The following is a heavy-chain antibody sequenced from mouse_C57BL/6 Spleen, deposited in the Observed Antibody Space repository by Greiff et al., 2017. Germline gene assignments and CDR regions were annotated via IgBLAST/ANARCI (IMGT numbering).Heavy chain of an antibody. CDR3: ARDYSNLFDY. V-gene: IGHV1-19*01. J-gene: IGHJ2*01. D-gene: IGHD2-5*01. CDR1: GYTFTDYY. Sequence: VQLKQSGPVLVKPGASVKMSCKASGYTFTDYYMNWVKQSHGKSLEWIGVINPYNGGTSYNQKFKGKATLTVDKSSSTAYMELNSLTSEDSAVYYCARDYSNLFDYWGQGTTLTVSS. CDR2: INPYNGGT.